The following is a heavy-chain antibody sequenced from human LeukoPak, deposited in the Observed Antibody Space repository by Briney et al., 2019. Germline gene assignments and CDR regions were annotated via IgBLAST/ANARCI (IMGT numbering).Heavy chain of an antibody. CDR3: ARDPSYGTSLDY. J-gene: IGHJ4*02. V-gene: IGHV3-21*01. CDR1: GFTFSSYS. CDR2: ISSSSSYI. D-gene: IGHD5-18*01. Sequence: GGSLRLSCAASGFTFSSYSMNWVRQAPGKGLEWVSSISSSSSYIYYADSVKGRFTISRDNAKNSLYLQMNSLRAKDTAVYYCARDPSYGTSLDYWGQGTLVTVSS.